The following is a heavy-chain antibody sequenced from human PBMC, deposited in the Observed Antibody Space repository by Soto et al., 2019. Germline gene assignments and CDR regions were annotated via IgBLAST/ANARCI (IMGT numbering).Heavy chain of an antibody. CDR1: GVTFRTYW. J-gene: IGHJ6*02. CDR3: ARDGGTSWYSYAYPGMDV. V-gene: IGHV3-7*04. D-gene: IGHD5-18*01. Sequence: EVQLVESGGGLVQPGGPLRLSCAAAGVTFRTYWLRWVRQGPGKGLEWVANMNQDGSEKNYVDSLKGRFTTSGDTANNSLYLQMSSLRAEDTATYYGARDGGTSWYSYAYPGMDVWGQGTTVTVSS. CDR2: MNQDGSEK.